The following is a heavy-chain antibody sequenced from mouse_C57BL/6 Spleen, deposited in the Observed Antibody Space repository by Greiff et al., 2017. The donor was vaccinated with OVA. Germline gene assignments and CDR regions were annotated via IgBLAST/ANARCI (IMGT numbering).Heavy chain of an antibody. CDR2: IYPRDGST. CDR1: GYTFTSYD. V-gene: IGHV1-85*01. CDR3: ARRYYGSSYYFDY. D-gene: IGHD1-1*01. Sequence: VQLVESGPELVKPGASVKLSCKASGYTFTSYDINWVKQRPGQGLEWIGWIYPRDGSTKYNEKFKGKATLTVDTSSSTAYMELHSLTSEDSAVYFCARRYYGSSYYFDYWGQGTTLTVSS. J-gene: IGHJ2*01.